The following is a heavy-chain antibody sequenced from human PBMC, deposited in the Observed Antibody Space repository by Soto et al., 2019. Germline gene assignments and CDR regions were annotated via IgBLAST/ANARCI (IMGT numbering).Heavy chain of an antibody. V-gene: IGHV4-28*03. Sequence: SETLSLTCAVSGYSISSSNWWGWIRQPPGKGLEWIGYIYYSGTTYYNPSLKSRVTMSVDTSKNQFSLKLTSVTAVDTAVYYCVRDDIGLGIDYWGLGTLVTVSS. CDR3: VRDDIGLGIDY. CDR2: IYYSGTT. CDR1: GYSISSSNW. J-gene: IGHJ4*02. D-gene: IGHD1-26*01.